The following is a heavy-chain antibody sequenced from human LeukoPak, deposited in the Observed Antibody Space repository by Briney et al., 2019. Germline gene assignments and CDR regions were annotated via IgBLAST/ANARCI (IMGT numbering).Heavy chain of an antibody. CDR1: GGSFSGYY. J-gene: IGHJ5*02. CDR3: ARSGGCSSTSCYQYNWFDP. Sequence: PSETLSPTCAVYGGSFSGYYWSWIRQPPGKGLEWIGEINHSGSTNYNPSLKSRVTISVDTSKNQFSLKLSSVTAADTAVYYCARSGGCSSTSCYQYNWFDPWGQGTLVTVSS. D-gene: IGHD2-2*01. V-gene: IGHV4-34*01. CDR2: INHSGST.